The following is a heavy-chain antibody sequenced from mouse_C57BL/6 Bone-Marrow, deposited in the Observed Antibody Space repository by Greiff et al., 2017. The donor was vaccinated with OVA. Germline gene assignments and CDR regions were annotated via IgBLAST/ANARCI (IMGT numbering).Heavy chain of an antibody. D-gene: IGHD2-3*01. CDR2: ISYDGSN. Sequence: EVKLQESGPGLVKPSQSLSLTCSVTGYSITSGYYWNWIRQFPGNKLEWMGYISYDGSNNYNPSLKNRISITRDTSKNQFFLKLNSVTTEDTATYYCARDRSYYDGYWFAYWGQGTLVTVSA. V-gene: IGHV3-6*01. CDR1: GYSITSGYY. CDR3: ARDRSYYDGYWFAY. J-gene: IGHJ3*01.